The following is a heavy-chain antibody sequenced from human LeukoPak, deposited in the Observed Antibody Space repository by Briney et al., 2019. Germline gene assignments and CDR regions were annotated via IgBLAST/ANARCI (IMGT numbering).Heavy chain of an antibody. D-gene: IGHD4-17*01. Sequence: SETLSLTCTVSGGSITSDNYYWGWIRQPPGKGLEFIGSIYFGRTTYYTPSLKSRVTISIDTSKNQFSLMLSSMTAADTAVYYCATQGGDYGFYYYYGMDVWGQGTTVTVSS. CDR2: IYFGRTT. V-gene: IGHV4-39*07. CDR1: GGSITSDNYY. J-gene: IGHJ6*02. CDR3: ATQGGDYGFYYYYGMDV.